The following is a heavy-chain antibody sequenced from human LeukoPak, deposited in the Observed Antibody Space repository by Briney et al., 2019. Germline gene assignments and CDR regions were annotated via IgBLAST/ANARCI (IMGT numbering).Heavy chain of an antibody. CDR3: ARDYSSSPRSWFNP. CDR1: GGSISSGDYY. CDR2: IYYSGST. V-gene: IGHV4-30-4*08. Sequence: SQTLSLTCTVSGGSISSGDYYWSWIRQPPGKGLEWIGYIYYSGSTYYNPSLKSRVTISVDTSKNQFSLKLSSVTAADTAVYYCARDYSSSPRSWFNPWGQGTLVTVSS. D-gene: IGHD6-6*01. J-gene: IGHJ5*02.